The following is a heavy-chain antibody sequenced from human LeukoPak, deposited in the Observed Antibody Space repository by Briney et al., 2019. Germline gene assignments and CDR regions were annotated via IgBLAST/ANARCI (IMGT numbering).Heavy chain of an antibody. V-gene: IGHV4-39*01. Sequence: SETLSLTCTVSSGSISSSGYYWGWFRQPPGTGLEWIGSIYYSGSTSYNPSLKSRVTISVDTSKNQFSLKVSSVTAADTAVYYCVRHVCSGGSCYPREVDYWGQGSLVTVSS. D-gene: IGHD2-15*01. CDR2: IYYSGST. J-gene: IGHJ4*02. CDR1: SGSISSSGYY. CDR3: VRHVCSGGSCYPREVDY.